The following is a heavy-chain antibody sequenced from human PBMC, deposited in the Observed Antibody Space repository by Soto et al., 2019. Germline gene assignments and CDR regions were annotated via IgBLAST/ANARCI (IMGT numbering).Heavy chain of an antibody. Sequence: QLQLQESGSGLVKPSQTLSLTCAVSGGSISSGGYSWSWIRQPPGKGLEWIGYIYHSGSTYYNPSPKSRVTISLDRSKNQSSLKLSSVTAADTAVYYCAAGGGLPRYYWGQGTLVTVSS. CDR2: IYHSGST. D-gene: IGHD5-12*01. V-gene: IGHV4-30-2*01. CDR3: AAGGGLPRYY. J-gene: IGHJ4*02. CDR1: GGSISSGGYS.